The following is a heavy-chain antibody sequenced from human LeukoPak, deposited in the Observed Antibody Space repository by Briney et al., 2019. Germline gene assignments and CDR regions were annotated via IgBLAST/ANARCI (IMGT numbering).Heavy chain of an antibody. CDR3: ARSHTPQYYYDSSGLYY. J-gene: IGHJ4*02. CDR2: INHSGST. Sequence: SETLSLTCAVYGGSFSGYYWSWIRQPPGKGLEWIGEINHSGSTNYNPSLKSRVTISVDTSKNQFSLKLSSVTAADTAVYYCARSHTPQYYYDSSGLYYWGQGTLDTVSS. V-gene: IGHV4-34*01. CDR1: GGSFSGYY. D-gene: IGHD3-22*01.